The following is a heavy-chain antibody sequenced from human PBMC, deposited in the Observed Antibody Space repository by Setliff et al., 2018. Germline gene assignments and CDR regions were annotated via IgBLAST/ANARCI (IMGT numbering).Heavy chain of an antibody. V-gene: IGHV4-38-2*02. CDR1: GYSISSGYY. Sequence: PSETLSLTCTVSGYSISSGYYWGWIRQPPGKGLEWIGSIYHSGSTYYNPSLKSRVTISVDTSKNQFSLKLSSVTAADTAVYYCARDSAPSYYYDSSGYYYGPRDNDAFDIWGQGTMVTVSS. D-gene: IGHD3-22*01. CDR2: IYHSGST. CDR3: ARDSAPSYYYDSSGYYYGPRDNDAFDI. J-gene: IGHJ3*02.